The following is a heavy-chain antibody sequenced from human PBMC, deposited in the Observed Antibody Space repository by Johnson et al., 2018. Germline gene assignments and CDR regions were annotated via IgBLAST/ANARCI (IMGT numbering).Heavy chain of an antibody. J-gene: IGHJ3*02. CDR3: ARDRPLEYCRGGSGPDAFDI. Sequence: VQLVQSGAEVKKPGSSVKVSCKASGGTFSNFAFSWVRQAPGQGLEWMGGIIPIFGTANYAQKFQGRVTITADGSTTAYMELSSLTSEDTAVYYCARDRPLEYCRGGSGPDAFDIWGQGTMVTVSS. D-gene: IGHD2-15*01. CDR1: GGTFSNFA. CDR2: IIPIFGTA. V-gene: IGHV1-69*12.